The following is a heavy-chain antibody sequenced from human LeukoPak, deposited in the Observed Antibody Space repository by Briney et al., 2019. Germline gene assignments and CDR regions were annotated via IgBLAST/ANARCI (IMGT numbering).Heavy chain of an antibody. CDR1: GITFSDVW. CDR2: IHTNFDGGVI. CDR3: TVRSSI. D-gene: IGHD3-3*02. V-gene: IGHV3-15*01. J-gene: IGHJ4*02. Sequence: GGSLKLSCVVSGITFSDVWMSWVRQAPGKGLEWVGRIHTNFDGGVIDYAAPVQGRFTISRDDSKNTLYLQMNYLKTEDTAMYYCTVRSSIWGQGTQVIVSS.